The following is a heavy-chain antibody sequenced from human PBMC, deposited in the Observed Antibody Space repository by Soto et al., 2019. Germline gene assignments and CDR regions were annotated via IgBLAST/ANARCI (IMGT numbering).Heavy chain of an antibody. CDR1: GYTFTSYG. CDR2: ISVYNGNT. V-gene: IGHV1-18*01. CDR3: ARDRKGPGLFEY. J-gene: IGHJ4*02. Sequence: QVQLVQSGAEVKKPGASVKVSCKASGYTFTSYGISWVRQAPGQGLEWMGWISVYNGNTNYAQMLQGRVTVTTETSTSTAFMGLRSPRSEGPAVYYLARDRKGPGLFEYWGQGTLVTVSS.